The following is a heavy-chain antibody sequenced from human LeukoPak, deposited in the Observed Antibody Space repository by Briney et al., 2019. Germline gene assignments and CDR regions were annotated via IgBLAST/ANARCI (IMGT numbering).Heavy chain of an antibody. D-gene: IGHD5-12*01. CDR2: IYSGGST. CDR3: ALNGGYERARGFDI. CDR1: GFTVSSNY. Sequence: GGSLRLSCAASGFTVSSNYMSWVRQAPGKGLEWVSAIYSGGSTYYADSVKGRFTISRDNSKNSLYLQMNSLRDEDTAVYYCALNGGYERARGFDIWGQGTMVTVSS. J-gene: IGHJ3*02. V-gene: IGHV3-53*01.